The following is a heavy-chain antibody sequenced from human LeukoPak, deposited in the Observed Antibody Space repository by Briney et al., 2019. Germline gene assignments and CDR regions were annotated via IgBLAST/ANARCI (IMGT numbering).Heavy chain of an antibody. V-gene: IGHV3-48*03. CDR3: AGTYYYDKGAFDI. D-gene: IGHD3-22*01. Sequence: GGSLRLSCAASGFTFSSYEMHWVRQAPGKVLEWVSYISSSGSTIYYADSVKGRFTISRDNAKNSLYLQMNSLRAEDTAVYYCAGTYYYDKGAFDIWGQGTMVTVSS. CDR1: GFTFSSYE. CDR2: ISSSGSTI. J-gene: IGHJ3*02.